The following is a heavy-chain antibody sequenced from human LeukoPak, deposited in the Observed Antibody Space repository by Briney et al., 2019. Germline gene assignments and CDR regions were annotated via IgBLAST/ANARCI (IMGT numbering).Heavy chain of an antibody. J-gene: IGHJ3*02. Sequence: GGSLRLSCAASGFTFSSFAMNWVRQAPGKGLEWVSGISDSGGTTYYADSVKGRFTISRDNSKTTLYLQMNSLRAEDTAVYYCAKYDGTAPGAFDIWGQGTMVTVSS. D-gene: IGHD1-1*01. V-gene: IGHV3-23*01. CDR1: GFTFSSFA. CDR2: ISDSGGTT. CDR3: AKYDGTAPGAFDI.